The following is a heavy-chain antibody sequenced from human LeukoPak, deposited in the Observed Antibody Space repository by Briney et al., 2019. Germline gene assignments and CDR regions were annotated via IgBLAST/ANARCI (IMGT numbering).Heavy chain of an antibody. Sequence: GRSLRLSCAASGFTFSSYAMHWVRQAPGKGLEWVAVISYDGSNKYYADSVKGRFTISRDNSKNTLYLQMNSLRAEDTAVYYRARDQVRIGGYSYGYYYYYYYMDVWGKGTTVTVSS. CDR2: ISYDGSNK. J-gene: IGHJ6*03. D-gene: IGHD5-18*01. CDR3: ARDQVRIGGYSYGYYYYYYYMDV. V-gene: IGHV3-30*04. CDR1: GFTFSSYA.